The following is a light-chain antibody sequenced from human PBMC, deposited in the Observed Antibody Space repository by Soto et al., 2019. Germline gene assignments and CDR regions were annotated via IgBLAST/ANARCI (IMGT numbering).Light chain of an antibody. CDR2: DVS. Sequence: QSALTQPASVSGSPGQSITISCAGTSGDVGAFDYVSWYQHHPGKVPKLMIYDVSDRPSGVSTRFSGSKSANMASLTISGLQADDEADYYCAAYTTSSTIVFGGGTKLTVL. V-gene: IGLV2-14*03. J-gene: IGLJ3*02. CDR1: SGDVGAFDY. CDR3: AAYTTSSTIV.